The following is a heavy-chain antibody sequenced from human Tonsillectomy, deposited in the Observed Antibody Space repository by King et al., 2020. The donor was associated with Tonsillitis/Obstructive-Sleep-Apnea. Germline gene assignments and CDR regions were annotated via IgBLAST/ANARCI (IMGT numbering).Heavy chain of an antibody. Sequence: VQLVQSGAEVKKPGSSVKVSCKASGGTFSDYAISWVRQAPGQGLEWMGGIIPIIDMSNYEQKFQGRVTITADKSTNTAYMELNSLRSEDTAVYYCARGDCRGGSCYSFRDNWFDPWGQGTLVTVSS. CDR3: ARGDCRGGSCYSFRDNWFDP. D-gene: IGHD2-15*01. J-gene: IGHJ5*02. V-gene: IGHV1-69*10. CDR1: GGTFSDYA. CDR2: IIPIIDMS.